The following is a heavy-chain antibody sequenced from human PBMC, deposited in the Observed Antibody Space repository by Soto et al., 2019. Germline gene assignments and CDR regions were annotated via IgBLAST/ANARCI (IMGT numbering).Heavy chain of an antibody. CDR1: GFSFNSSA. D-gene: IGHD6-13*01. J-gene: IGHJ4*02. Sequence: GGSLRLSCAASGFSFNSSAVSWVRQAPEKGLEWVSAISGTGGSTYYADSVKGRFTISRDNSKNTLFLQMNSLRAEDTAVYSCAKDVHYNSRTDYFDYWGQGTLVTVSS. CDR3: AKDVHYNSRTDYFDY. V-gene: IGHV3-23*01. CDR2: ISGTGGST.